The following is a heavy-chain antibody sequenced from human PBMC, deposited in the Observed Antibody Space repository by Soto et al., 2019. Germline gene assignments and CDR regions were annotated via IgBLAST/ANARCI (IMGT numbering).Heavy chain of an antibody. CDR3: ARLVRELYYYYYGMDV. D-gene: IGHD6-13*01. CDR2: IYHGGNI. V-gene: IGHV4-4*02. J-gene: IGHJ6*02. Sequence: SETLSLTCAVSGGSINSGDWWNWVRQPPGKGLEWIGEIYHGGNINYNPFLKSRVTISMDKSKNQFSLNLTSVTAADTAVYYCARLVRELYYYYYGMDVWGQGTTVTV. CDR1: GGSINSGDW.